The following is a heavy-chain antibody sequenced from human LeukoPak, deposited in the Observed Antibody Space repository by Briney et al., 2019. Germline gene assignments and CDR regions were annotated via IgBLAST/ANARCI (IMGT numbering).Heavy chain of an antibody. CDR3: ARPHYYDFWSGYPWEYYYYMDV. D-gene: IGHD3-3*01. CDR2: ISGSGGST. CDR1: GFTFSSYA. J-gene: IGHJ6*03. V-gene: IGHV3-23*01. Sequence: GGSLRLSCAASGFTFSSYAMSWVRQAPGKGLEWVSAISGSGGSTYYADSVKGRFTISRDNSKNSLYLQMNSLRAEDTAVYYCARPHYYDFWSGYPWEYYYYMDVWGKGTTVTVSS.